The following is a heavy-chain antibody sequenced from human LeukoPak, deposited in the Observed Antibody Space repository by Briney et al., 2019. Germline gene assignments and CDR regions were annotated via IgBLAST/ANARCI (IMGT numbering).Heavy chain of an antibody. CDR2: IYTSGST. CDR1: GVSISAYY. D-gene: IGHD3-10*01. CDR3: ARDQPGHYYGSGSYYIIDY. V-gene: IGHV4-4*07. Sequence: SETLSLTCSVSGVSISAYYWSWIRQPAGKGLEWIGRIYTSGSTNYNPSLKSRVTMSVDTSKNQFSLKLSSVTAADTAVYYCARDQPGHYYGSGSYYIIDYWGQGTLVTVSS. J-gene: IGHJ4*02.